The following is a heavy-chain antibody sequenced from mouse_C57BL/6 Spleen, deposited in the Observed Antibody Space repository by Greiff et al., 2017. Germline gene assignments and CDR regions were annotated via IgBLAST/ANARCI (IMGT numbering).Heavy chain of an antibody. CDR3: ARKGDYYYGSSSFAY. D-gene: IGHD1-1*01. V-gene: IGHV1-42*01. CDR2: INPSTGGT. J-gene: IGHJ3*01. Sequence: EVQLQQSGPELVKPGASVKISCKASGYSFTGYYMNWVKKSPEKSLEWIGEINPSTGGTTYNQKFKAKATLTVAKTSSTAYMQLKSLTSDDSAVYYCARKGDYYYGSSSFAYWGQGTLVTVSA. CDR1: GYSFTGYY.